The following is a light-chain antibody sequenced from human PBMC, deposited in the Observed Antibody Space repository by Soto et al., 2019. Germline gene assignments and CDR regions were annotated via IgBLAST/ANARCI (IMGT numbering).Light chain of an antibody. CDR1: QSVSSSY. CDR3: LQYGSSPYT. CDR2: DAS. Sequence: EIVLTQSPGTLSLSPGERATLSCRASQSVSSSYLAWYQQKPGQAPRLLIYDASSRATGIPDRFSGSGSGTDFTLTISRLEPDDFAVYFCLQYGSSPYTFGQGPKMEIK. V-gene: IGKV3-20*01. J-gene: IGKJ2*01.